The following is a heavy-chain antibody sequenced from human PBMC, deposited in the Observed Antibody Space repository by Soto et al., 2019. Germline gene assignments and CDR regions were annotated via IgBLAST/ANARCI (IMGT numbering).Heavy chain of an antibody. CDR2: IYYSGST. J-gene: IGHJ5*02. D-gene: IGHD3-22*01. V-gene: IGHV4-39*01. Sequence: LSLTCTVSGGSISSSSYYWGWIRQPPGKGLEWIGSIYYSGSTYYNPSLKSRVTISVDTSKNQFSLKLSSVTAADTAVYYCARHWHYYDSSGYYSLRANWFDPWGQGTLVTVSS. CDR1: GGSISSSSYY. CDR3: ARHWHYYDSSGYYSLRANWFDP.